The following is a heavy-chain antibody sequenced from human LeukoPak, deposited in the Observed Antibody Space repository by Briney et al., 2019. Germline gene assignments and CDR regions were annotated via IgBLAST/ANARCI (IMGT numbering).Heavy chain of an antibody. V-gene: IGHV3-23*01. J-gene: IGHJ4*02. Sequence: GGSLRLSCAASGFTFSDYYMSWIRQAPGKGLEWVSAISGSGGDTYYADSVKGRFTISRDNSKNTLYLQMNSLRAEDTAVYYCAKDKAGSTAYFFDYWGQGTLVTVSS. CDR3: AKDKAGSTAYFFDY. CDR2: ISGSGGDT. D-gene: IGHD6-13*01. CDR1: GFTFSDYY.